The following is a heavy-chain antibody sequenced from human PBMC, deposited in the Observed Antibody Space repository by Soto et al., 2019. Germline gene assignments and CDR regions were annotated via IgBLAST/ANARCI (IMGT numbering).Heavy chain of an antibody. J-gene: IGHJ4*02. CDR3: ARDPSLVTPRRAFDY. CDR1: GFTFRNYV. CDR2: IWYDGSNK. D-gene: IGHD2-21*02. V-gene: IGHV3-33*01. Sequence: GGSLRLSCAASGFTFRNYVMQWVRQAPGKGLEWVALIWYDGSNKYYADSVKGRFTISRDNSKNTLFLQMNSLRAEDTAVYYCARDPSLVTPRRAFDYWGQGTLVTVSS.